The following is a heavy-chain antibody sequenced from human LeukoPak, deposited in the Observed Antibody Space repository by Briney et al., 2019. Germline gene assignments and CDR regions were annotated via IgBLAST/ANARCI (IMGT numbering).Heavy chain of an antibody. V-gene: IGHV1-69*13. J-gene: IGHJ3*02. Sequence: SVKVSCKASGGTFSSYAISWVRQAPGQGLEWMGGIIPIFGTANYAQKFQGRVAITADESTSTAYMELSSLRSEDTAVYYCAREFPDIVVVPAAMVDAFDIWGQGTMVTVSS. CDR2: IIPIFGTA. D-gene: IGHD2-2*01. CDR1: GGTFSSYA. CDR3: AREFPDIVVVPAAMVDAFDI.